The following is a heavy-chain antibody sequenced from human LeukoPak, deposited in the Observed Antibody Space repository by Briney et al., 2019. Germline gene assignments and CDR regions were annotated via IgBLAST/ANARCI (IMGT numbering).Heavy chain of an antibody. Sequence: SVKVSCKASGGTFSSYAISWVRQAPGQGLEWMGGIIPIFGTANYAQKFQGRVTITADESTGTAYMELSSLRSEDTAVYYCAKPTSVGYGGYEQSYYYYGMDVWGQGTTVTVSS. V-gene: IGHV1-69*13. D-gene: IGHD5-12*01. CDR3: AKPTSVGYGGYEQSYYYYGMDV. CDR1: GGTFSSYA. J-gene: IGHJ6*02. CDR2: IIPIFGTA.